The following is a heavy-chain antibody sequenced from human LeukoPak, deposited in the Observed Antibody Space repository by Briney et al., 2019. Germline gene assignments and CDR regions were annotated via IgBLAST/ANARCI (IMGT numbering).Heavy chain of an antibody. CDR2: IYYSGNT. J-gene: IGHJ6*02. CDR3: ARLSSVSLDGMDV. V-gene: IGHV4-61*08. D-gene: IGHD2/OR15-2a*01. Sequence: SETLSLTCTVSGGSVSSGDSYWNWIRQPPGKGLEWIGYIYYSGNTNYNPSLKSRVTISVDTSKNQFSLKLSSVTAADTAVYYCARLSSVSLDGMDVWGQGTTVTVSS. CDR1: GGSVSSGDSY.